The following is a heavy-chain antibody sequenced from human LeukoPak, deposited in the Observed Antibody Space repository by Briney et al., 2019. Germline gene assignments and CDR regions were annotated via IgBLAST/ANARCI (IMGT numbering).Heavy chain of an antibody. J-gene: IGHJ4*02. CDR1: GFTFSSYW. D-gene: IGHD2-15*01. CDR2: IKSDGST. Sequence: GGSLRLSCAASGFTFSSYWMHWVRQAPGKGLVWVSRIKSDGSTNYADSVKGRFTISRDNAKNTVSLQMNSLRAEDTGVYYCAKANIVVVVAATGPDYWGQGTLVTVSS. CDR3: AKANIVVVVAATGPDY. V-gene: IGHV3-74*01.